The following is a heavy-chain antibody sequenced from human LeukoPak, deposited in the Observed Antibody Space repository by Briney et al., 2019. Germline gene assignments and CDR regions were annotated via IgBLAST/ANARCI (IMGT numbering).Heavy chain of an antibody. CDR3: VREAGYCASVCLKSNWFDP. CDR2: ISNGNT. J-gene: IGHJ5*02. D-gene: IGHD2-21*02. V-gene: IGHV3-23*01. Sequence: GGSLRLSCAASGFPFSNHAMSWVRQPPGKGLEWFSAISNGNTYYADSVRGRFTISRDDSKNMVYLQMNSLRVEDTARYYCVREAGYCASVCLKSNWFDPWGQGTLVTVSS. CDR1: GFPFSNHA.